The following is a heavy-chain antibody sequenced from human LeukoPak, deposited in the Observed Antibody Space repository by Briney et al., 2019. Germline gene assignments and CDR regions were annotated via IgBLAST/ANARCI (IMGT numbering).Heavy chain of an antibody. CDR2: IYHSGST. CDR3: ARGRGSEYYYGSGPPHYYYYYMDV. CDR1: GYFISSGYY. Sequence: PSETLSLTCTVSGYFISSGYYWGWIRQPPGKGLEWIGSIYHSGSTYYNPSLKSRVTISVDTSKNQFSLKLSSVTAADTAVYYCARGRGSEYYYGSGPPHYYYYYMDVWGKGTTVTISS. D-gene: IGHD3-10*01. J-gene: IGHJ6*03. V-gene: IGHV4-38-2*02.